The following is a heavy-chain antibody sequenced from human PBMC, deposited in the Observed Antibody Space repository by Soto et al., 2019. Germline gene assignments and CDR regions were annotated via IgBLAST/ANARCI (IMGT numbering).Heavy chain of an antibody. J-gene: IGHJ6*02. D-gene: IGHD3-22*01. Sequence: PGGSLRLSCAASGFTLSSYSMNWVRQAPGKGLEWVSSSSSSSSYIYYADSVKGRFTISRDNAKNSLYLQMNSLRAEDTAVYYCARDTDALTYYYDSSGGYYGMDVWGQGTTVTVSS. CDR3: ARDTDALTYYYDSSGGYYGMDV. V-gene: IGHV3-21*01. CDR2: SSSSSSYI. CDR1: GFTLSSYS.